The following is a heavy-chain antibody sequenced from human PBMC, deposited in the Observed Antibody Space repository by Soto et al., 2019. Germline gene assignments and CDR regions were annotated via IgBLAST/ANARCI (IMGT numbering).Heavy chain of an antibody. V-gene: IGHV3-30*18. CDR2: ISYDGKNK. CDR1: EFTFSSYG. J-gene: IGHJ3*02. CDR3: AKDRAFWSGTHDAFDI. Sequence: GGSLRLSCAASEFTFSSYGMHWVRQAPGKGLEWLSVISYDGKNKYYTDSVKGRFTIPRDNSKNTLYLQMNTLRGEDTAVYYCAKDRAFWSGTHDAFDIWGQGTMVTVSS. D-gene: IGHD3-3*01.